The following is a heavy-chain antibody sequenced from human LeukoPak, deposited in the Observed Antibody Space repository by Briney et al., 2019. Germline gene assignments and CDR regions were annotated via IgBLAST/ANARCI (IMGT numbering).Heavy chain of an antibody. Sequence: PGGSLRLSCAASGFTFSSYAMNWVRQAPGKGLEWVSYISSSSSTIYYADSVKGRFTISRDNAKKSVYLQMNSLRDEDTAVYYCARATGYCRGGSCHHDAFDFWGQGTMVTVSS. V-gene: IGHV3-48*02. CDR1: GFTFSSYA. CDR3: ARATGYCRGGSCHHDAFDF. D-gene: IGHD2-15*01. CDR2: ISSSSSTI. J-gene: IGHJ3*01.